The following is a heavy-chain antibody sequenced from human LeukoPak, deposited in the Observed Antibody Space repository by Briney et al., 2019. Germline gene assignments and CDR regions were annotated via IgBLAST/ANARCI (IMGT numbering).Heavy chain of an antibody. V-gene: IGHV5-10-1*01. D-gene: IGHD3-10*01. CDR2: IDPSDSYT. CDR3: ARLSGESGQDSLNAFDI. J-gene: IGHJ3*02. CDR1: GYSFTSYW. Sequence: GESLKISCKGSGYSFTSYWISWVRQMPGKGLEWMGRIDPSDSYTNYSPSFQGHVTISADKSISTAYLQWSSLKASDTAMYYCARLSGESGQDSLNAFDIWGQGTMVTVSS.